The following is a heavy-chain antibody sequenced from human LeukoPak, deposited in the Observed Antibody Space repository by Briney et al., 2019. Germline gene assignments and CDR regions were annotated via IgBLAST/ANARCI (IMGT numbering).Heavy chain of an antibody. CDR2: IYTSGST. CDR3: ARVPYDFWSGYYGAFDI. V-gene: IGHV4-4*07. D-gene: IGHD3-3*01. Sequence: SETLSLTCTVSGGSISSYYWSWVRQPAGKGLEWLGRIYTSGSTNYNPSLKSRVTVSVDTSKNQFSLKLSSVTAADTAVYYCARVPYDFWSGYYGAFDIWGQGTMVTVSS. J-gene: IGHJ3*02. CDR1: GGSISSYY.